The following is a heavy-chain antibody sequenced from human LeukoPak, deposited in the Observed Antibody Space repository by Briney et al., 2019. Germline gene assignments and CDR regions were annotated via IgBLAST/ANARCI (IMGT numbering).Heavy chain of an antibody. J-gene: IGHJ4*02. Sequence: GESLKIPCKGSGYSFTSYWIDWVRQMPGKGLEWMGIIYPGDSDTRYSPSFQGQVTISADKSISTAYLQWSSLKASDTAMYYCARNIQLWPGVVDYWGQGILVTVSS. V-gene: IGHV5-51*01. CDR3: ARNIQLWPGVVDY. CDR1: GYSFTSYW. D-gene: IGHD5-18*01. CDR2: IYPGDSDT.